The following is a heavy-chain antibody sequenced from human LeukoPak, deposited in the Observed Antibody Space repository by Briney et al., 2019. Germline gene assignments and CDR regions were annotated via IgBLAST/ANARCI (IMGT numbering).Heavy chain of an antibody. Sequence: GGSLRLSCAASGFTFDSFWMSWVRQAPGKGLEWVANIKEDGGETYYVDSVRGRFTISRDNAKSSLYLQMNSLRAEDTAVYYCARDLTGSTSGWFNWGQGTLVTVSS. J-gene: IGHJ4*02. CDR3: ARDLTGSTSGWFN. CDR1: GFTFDSFW. V-gene: IGHV3-7*03. CDR2: IKEDGGET. D-gene: IGHD6-19*01.